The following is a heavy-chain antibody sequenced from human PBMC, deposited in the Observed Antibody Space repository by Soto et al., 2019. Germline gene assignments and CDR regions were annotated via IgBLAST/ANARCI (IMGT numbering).Heavy chain of an antibody. D-gene: IGHD1-20*01. CDR2: IYYSGST. CDR3: ARDNWNYGGMDV. J-gene: IGHJ6*02. CDR1: GGSISSGDYY. Sequence: KASETLSLTCTVSGGSISSGDYYWSWIRQPPGKGLEWIGYIYYSGSTYYNPSLKSRVTISVDTSKNQFSLRLSSVTAADTAVYYCARDNWNYGGMDVWGQGTTVTVSS. V-gene: IGHV4-30-4*01.